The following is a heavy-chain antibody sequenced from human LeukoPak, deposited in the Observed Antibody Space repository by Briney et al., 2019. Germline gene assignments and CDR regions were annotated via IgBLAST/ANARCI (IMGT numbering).Heavy chain of an antibody. Sequence: GGSLRLSCAASGFTFCRYEMICVRQAPGKGLEWVSYISSCGGNIYYASSVKGRFTISRDSAKSLLYLQMNRLRAEDTAVYYCARVQVVRGVRTNFDYWGQGTLVTVSS. CDR2: ISSCGGNI. CDR1: GFTFCRYE. D-gene: IGHD3-10*01. V-gene: IGHV3-48*03. J-gene: IGHJ4*02. CDR3: ARVQVVRGVRTNFDY.